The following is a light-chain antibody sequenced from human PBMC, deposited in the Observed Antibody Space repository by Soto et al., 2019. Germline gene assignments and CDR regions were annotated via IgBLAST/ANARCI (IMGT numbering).Light chain of an antibody. V-gene: IGKV3-20*01. J-gene: IGKJ1*01. CDR1: QSVSSSY. Sequence: EILLAQSPALLPFCLGERASLSCRASQSVSSSYLAWYQQKTGQAPRLLIYGASRRATGIPDGFSGSGSGADFNLTVSAMEPEDFAVYSCQQYGSSRTFGQG. CDR2: GAS. CDR3: QQYGSSRT.